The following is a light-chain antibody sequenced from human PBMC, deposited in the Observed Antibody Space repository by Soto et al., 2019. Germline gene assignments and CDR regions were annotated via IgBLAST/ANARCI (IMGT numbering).Light chain of an antibody. CDR2: DAS. V-gene: IGKV3-11*01. CDR3: QQRSDWPST. CDR1: QSVGSY. Sequence: EIVLTQSPATLSLSPGDRATLSCRASQSVGSYLGWYQQRPGQAPRLLIYDASNRATGIPARFSGSGSGKDFTLTISSLEPEDFAVYYCQQRSDWPSTFGGGTKVEIK. J-gene: IGKJ4*01.